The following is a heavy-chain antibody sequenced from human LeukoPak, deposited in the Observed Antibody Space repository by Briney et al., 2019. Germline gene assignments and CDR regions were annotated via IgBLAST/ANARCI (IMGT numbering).Heavy chain of an antibody. D-gene: IGHD1-26*01. CDR2: IYSGGST. CDR3: ARIKSGSYYGGNFDY. V-gene: IGHV3-53*01. J-gene: IGHJ4*02. CDR1: GFTVSSNY. Sequence: PGGSLRLSCAASGFTVSSNYMSWVRQAPGKGLEWVSVIYSGGSTYYADSVKGRFTISRDNSKNTLYLQMNSLRAEDTAVYYCARIKSGSYYGGNFDYWGQGTLVTVSS.